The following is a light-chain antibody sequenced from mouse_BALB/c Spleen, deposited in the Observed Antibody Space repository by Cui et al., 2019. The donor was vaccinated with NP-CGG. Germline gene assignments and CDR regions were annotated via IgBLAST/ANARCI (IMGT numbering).Light chain of an antibody. V-gene: IGLV1*01. CDR1: TGAVTTSNY. J-gene: IGLJ1*01. Sequence: VVTQESAVTTSPGETVTLTCRSSTGAVTTSNYANWVQEKPDHLFTGLIGGTNNRPPGIPARFSGSLIGDKAALTITGAQTEDEAIYFCALWYSNHWVFGGGTKLTVL. CDR3: ALWYSNHWV. CDR2: GTN.